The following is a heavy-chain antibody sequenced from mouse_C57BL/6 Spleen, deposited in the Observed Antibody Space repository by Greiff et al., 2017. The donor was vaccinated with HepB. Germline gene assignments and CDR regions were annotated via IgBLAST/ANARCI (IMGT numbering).Heavy chain of an antibody. J-gene: IGHJ3*01. CDR2: INPSSGYT. V-gene: IGHV1-4*01. Sequence: VQLQQSGAELARPGASVKMSCKASGYTFTSYTMHWVNQRPGQGLEWIGYINPSSGYTKYNQKFKDKATLTADKSSSTAYMQLSSLTSEDSAVYYCARGPFAYWGQGTLVTVSA. CDR3: ARGPFAY. CDR1: GYTFTSYT.